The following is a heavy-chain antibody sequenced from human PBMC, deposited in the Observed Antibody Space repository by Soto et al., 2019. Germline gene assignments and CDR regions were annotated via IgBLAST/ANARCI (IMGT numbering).Heavy chain of an antibody. V-gene: IGHV4-30-2*01. D-gene: IGHD3-22*01. CDR1: GVSINSADFY. CDR2: IYHSGST. J-gene: IGHJ3*02. Sequence: PSETLSLTCTVSGVSINSADFYWSWIRQAPGKGLEWIGYIYHSGSTYYNPSLKSRVTISVDRSKNQFSLKLSSVTAADTAVYYCATTYYDSSGYHLGGAFDIWGQGTMVT. CDR3: ATTYYDSSGYHLGGAFDI.